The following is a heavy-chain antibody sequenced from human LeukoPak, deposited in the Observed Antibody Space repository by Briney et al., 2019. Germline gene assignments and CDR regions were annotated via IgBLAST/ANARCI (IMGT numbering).Heavy chain of an antibody. CDR2: IIPIFGTA. J-gene: IGHJ5*02. CDR1: GYTFTSYD. CDR3: ARVPDCSSTSCYTSFDNWFDP. Sequence: SVKVSCKASGYTFTSYDISWVRQAPGQGLEWMGGIIPIFGTANYAQKFQGRVTITADESTSTAYMELSSLRSEDTAVYYCARVPDCSSTSCYTSFDNWFDPWGQGTLVTVSS. D-gene: IGHD2-2*02. V-gene: IGHV1-69*13.